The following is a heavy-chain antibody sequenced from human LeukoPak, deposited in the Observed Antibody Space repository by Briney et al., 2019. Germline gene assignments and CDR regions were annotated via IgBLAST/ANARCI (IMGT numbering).Heavy chain of an antibody. CDR1: GFTFSSYS. CDR2: ISSGSSYI. CDR3: ARRVHYGSGSYYYFDY. D-gene: IGHD3-10*01. J-gene: IGHJ4*02. Sequence: GGSLRLSCAASGFTFSSYSMNWVRQAPGKGLEWVSSISSGSSYIYYADSVKGRFTISRDNAKNSLYLQMNSLRAEDTAVYYCARRVHYGSGSYYYFDYWGQGTLVTVSS. V-gene: IGHV3-21*01.